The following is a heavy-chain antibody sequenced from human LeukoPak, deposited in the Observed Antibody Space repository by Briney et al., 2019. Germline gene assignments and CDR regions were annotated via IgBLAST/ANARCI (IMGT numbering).Heavy chain of an antibody. CDR2: IYSSGTT. CDR1: GGSISGEY. D-gene: IGHD5-12*01. CDR3: AREGGYGGVFDY. Sequence: SETLSLTCTVSGGSISGEYWSWIRQPPGKGLERFGYIYSSGTTNYNPSLKSRLTMSVDTSKNQFSLKLSSVTAADTAVYYCAREGGYGGVFDYWGQGTLVTVSS. J-gene: IGHJ4*02. V-gene: IGHV4-59*12.